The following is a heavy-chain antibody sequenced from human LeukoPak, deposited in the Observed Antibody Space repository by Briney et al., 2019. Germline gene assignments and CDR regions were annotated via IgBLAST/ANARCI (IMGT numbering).Heavy chain of an antibody. CDR3: ARTSGDPFDY. J-gene: IGHJ4*02. D-gene: IGHD4-17*01. CDR2: INEDGGER. V-gene: IGHV3-7*01. CDR1: GFPFSTYW. Sequence: GGSLRLSCAASGFPFSTYWMSWVRQAPGKGLEWVANINEDGGERYYADSVKGRFTISRDNAGNSLYVQMNNLRAEDTAVYYCARTSGDPFDYWGQGTLVAVSS.